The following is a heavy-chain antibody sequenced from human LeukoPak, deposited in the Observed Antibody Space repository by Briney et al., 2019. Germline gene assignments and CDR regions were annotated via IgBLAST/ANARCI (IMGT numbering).Heavy chain of an antibody. V-gene: IGHV3-7*01. D-gene: IGHD3-9*01. CDR1: GLTFSNNW. J-gene: IGHJ5*02. Sequence: GGSLRLSCAASGLTFSNNWMCWVRQAPGKGLEWVANIKQDGSEKYYVESVKGRFTISRDNAKNSVYLQMDSLRAEDAAVYFCARLRTSYDILETWGQGTLVTVSS. CDR2: IKQDGSEK. CDR3: ARLRTSYDILET.